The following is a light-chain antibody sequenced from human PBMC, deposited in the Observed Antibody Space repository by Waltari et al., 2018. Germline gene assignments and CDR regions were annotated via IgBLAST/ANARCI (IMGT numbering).Light chain of an antibody. CDR3: SSRNGRANHVV. CDR1: SLRTSY. V-gene: IGLV3-19*01. Sequence: SSELTQDPAVSVALGQTVRFTCQGDSLRTSYASWYQLKPGQAPVLDIYGKDNRPSGIPDRISGYSSGTTSSLTITGAQAEDEADYYCSSRNGRANHVVFAGGTKVTVL. J-gene: IGLJ2*01. CDR2: GKD.